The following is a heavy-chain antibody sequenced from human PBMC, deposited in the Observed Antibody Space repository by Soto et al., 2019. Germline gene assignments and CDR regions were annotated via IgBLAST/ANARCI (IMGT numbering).Heavy chain of an antibody. J-gene: IGHJ4*02. CDR2: ISYDGSNK. Sequence: QVQLVESGGGVVQPGRSLRLSCAASGFTFSSYGMLWVRQAPGKGLEWVAVISYDGSNKYYADSVKGRFTISRDNSKNTLYLQMNSLRAEDTAVYYCAKDLWSGYTRVYYFDYWGQGTLVTVSS. V-gene: IGHV3-30*18. D-gene: IGHD3-3*01. CDR3: AKDLWSGYTRVYYFDY. CDR1: GFTFSSYG.